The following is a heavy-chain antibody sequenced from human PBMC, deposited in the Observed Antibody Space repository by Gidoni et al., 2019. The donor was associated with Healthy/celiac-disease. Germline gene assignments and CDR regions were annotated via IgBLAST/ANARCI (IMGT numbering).Heavy chain of an antibody. CDR1: VFTFSNAW. Sequence: EVQLVESGGGLVKPGGSLRLSCAASVFTFSNAWMNWVRQAPGKGLEWVGRIKSKTDGGTTDYAATVKGRFTISRDDSKNTLYLQMNSLKTEDTAVYYCTTAGYYDSSGSLYYFDYWGQGTLVTVSS. D-gene: IGHD3-22*01. V-gene: IGHV3-15*07. J-gene: IGHJ4*02. CDR3: TTAGYYDSSGSLYYFDY. CDR2: IKSKTDGGTT.